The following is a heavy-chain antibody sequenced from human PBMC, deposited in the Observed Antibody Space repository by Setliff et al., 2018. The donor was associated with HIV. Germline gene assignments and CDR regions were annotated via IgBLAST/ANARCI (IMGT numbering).Heavy chain of an antibody. CDR3: ARDWPGYTAIVH. J-gene: IGHJ4*02. D-gene: IGHD5-18*01. CDR2: ISRDGSTT. CDR1: GFIFSSYN. Sequence: GGSLRLSCAASGFIFSSYNMNWVRQAPGKGLEWVSRISRDGSTTTYADSVKGRFTISRDNAKNTLYLQMSSLRVDDTAVYYCARDWPGYTAIVHWGQGTLVTVSS. V-gene: IGHV3-74*01.